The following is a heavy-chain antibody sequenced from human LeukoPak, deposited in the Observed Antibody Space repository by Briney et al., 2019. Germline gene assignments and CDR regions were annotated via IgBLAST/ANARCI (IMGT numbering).Heavy chain of an antibody. V-gene: IGHV3-23*01. Sequence: GGSLRLSCAASGFTFSSYAMSWVRQAPGKGLEWVSAISGSGGSTYYADSVKGRFTISRDNSKNTLYLQMNSLRAEDTAVYYCAKDRLNYYGSGSEEEDYWGQGTLVAVSS. CDR3: AKDRLNYYGSGSEEEDY. CDR2: ISGSGGST. D-gene: IGHD3-10*01. J-gene: IGHJ4*02. CDR1: GFTFSSYA.